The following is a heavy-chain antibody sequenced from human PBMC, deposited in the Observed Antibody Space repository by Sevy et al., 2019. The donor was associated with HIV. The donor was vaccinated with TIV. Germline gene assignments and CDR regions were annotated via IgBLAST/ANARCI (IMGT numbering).Heavy chain of an antibody. CDR2: ISYDGINK. CDR3: ANVPHITIFGVVIV. V-gene: IGHV3-30*18. CDR1: GFTFSSSG. D-gene: IGHD3-3*01. Sequence: GGSLRLTCAASGFTFSSSGMQWVRQAPGKGLEWVAVISYDGINKYYADSVKGRFTISRDNFKNTLYLQMNSLRAEDTAVYYCANVPHITIFGVVIVWGQGTLVTVSS. J-gene: IGHJ4*02.